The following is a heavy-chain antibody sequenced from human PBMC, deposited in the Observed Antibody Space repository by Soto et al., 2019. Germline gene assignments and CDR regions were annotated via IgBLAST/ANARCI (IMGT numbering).Heavy chain of an antibody. CDR2: ISAFNGNT. V-gene: IGHV1-18*04. D-gene: IGHD5-12*01. Sequence: ASVKVSCKASGHTFTSYGISWVRQAPGQGLEWMGWISAFNGNTNYAQKLQGRVTMTTDTSTSTAYMELRSLRSDDTAVYYCARDKAKKIKNNWFDPWGQGTLVTVSS. CDR3: ARDKAKKIKNNWFDP. CDR1: GHTFTSYG. J-gene: IGHJ5*02.